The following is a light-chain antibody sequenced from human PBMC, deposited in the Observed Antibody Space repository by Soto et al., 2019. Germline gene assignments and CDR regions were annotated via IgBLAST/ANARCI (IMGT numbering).Light chain of an antibody. Sequence: QSVLTQPLSVSGSPGQSITISCTGTSSDVGDYNRVSWYQHHPGKAPKLMIFEVTNRPSGISDRFSGFKSGSTASLTISELQPDDEADYYCISFTPSTTTHWVFGGGTKLTVL. CDR1: SSDVGDYNR. J-gene: IGLJ3*02. CDR2: EVT. V-gene: IGLV2-14*01. CDR3: ISFTPSTTTHWV.